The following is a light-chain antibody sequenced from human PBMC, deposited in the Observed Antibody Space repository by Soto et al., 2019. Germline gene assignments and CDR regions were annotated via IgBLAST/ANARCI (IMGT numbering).Light chain of an antibody. V-gene: IGKV4-1*01. CDR3: QQYESTPPT. CDR2: WAS. CDR1: QSVLYSSNNKNY. Sequence: DIVMTQSPDSLAVSLGERATINCKSSQSVLYSSNNKNYLAWYQQRPGQPPKLLIYWASTRESGVPDRFSGSGSGTDFTLTITCLQAEDGAVYYCQQYESTPPTFGQGTKLEIK. J-gene: IGKJ2*01.